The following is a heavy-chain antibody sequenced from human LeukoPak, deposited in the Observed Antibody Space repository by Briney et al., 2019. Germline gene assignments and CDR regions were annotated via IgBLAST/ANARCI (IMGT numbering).Heavy chain of an antibody. J-gene: IGHJ3*02. V-gene: IGHV4-34*01. CDR3: ARVYKRWLQFNTFDI. CDR2: INHSGST. D-gene: IGHD5-24*01. CDR1: GGSISSYY. Sequence: PSETLSLTCTVSGGSISSYYWSWVRQPPGKGLEWIGEINHSGSTNYNPSLKSRVTISVDTSKNQFSLKLSSVTAADTAVYYCARVYKRWLQFNTFDIWGQGTMVTVSS.